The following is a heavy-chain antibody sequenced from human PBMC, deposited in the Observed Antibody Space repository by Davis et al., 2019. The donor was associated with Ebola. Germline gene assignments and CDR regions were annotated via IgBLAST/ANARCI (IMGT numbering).Heavy chain of an antibody. D-gene: IGHD3-16*01. CDR3: AKEGNSWAFDH. V-gene: IGHV3-23*01. J-gene: IGHJ4*02. CDR2: ISGSGGST. CDR1: GFTFSSYA. Sequence: GESLKISCAASGFTFSSYAMSWVRQAPGKGLEWVSAISGSGGSTYYADSVKGRFTISRDNSKNVVYLQMDDLRVEDTALYYCAKEGNSWAFDHWGQGTLVTVSS.